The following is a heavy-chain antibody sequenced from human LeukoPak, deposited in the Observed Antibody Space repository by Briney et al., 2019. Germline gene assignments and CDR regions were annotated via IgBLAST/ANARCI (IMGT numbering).Heavy chain of an antibody. CDR3: AREKWELDY. CDR1: GFTFSSSL. J-gene: IGHJ4*02. Sequence: GGSLRLSCAASGFTFSSSLMTWVRQAPGKGLEWVANIHQDGSQKYHVDSVKGRFTISRDNAKNLLYLQMNSLRAENTALYYCAREKWELDYWGQGTLVTVSS. CDR2: IHQDGSQK. D-gene: IGHD1-26*01. V-gene: IGHV3-7*03.